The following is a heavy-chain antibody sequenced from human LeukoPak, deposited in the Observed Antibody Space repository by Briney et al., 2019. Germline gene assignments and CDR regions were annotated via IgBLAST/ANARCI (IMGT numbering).Heavy chain of an antibody. D-gene: IGHD4-17*01. CDR1: GGTFSSYA. CDR3: AREAVRMTTVTTSLYYYYGMDV. J-gene: IGHJ6*02. V-gene: IGHV1-69*13. Sequence: SAKVSCKASGGTFSSYAISWVRQAPGQGLEWMGGIIPIFGTANYAQKFQGRVTITADESTSTAYMELSSLRSEDTAVYYCAREAVRMTTVTTSLYYYYGMDVWGQGTTVTVSS. CDR2: IIPIFGTA.